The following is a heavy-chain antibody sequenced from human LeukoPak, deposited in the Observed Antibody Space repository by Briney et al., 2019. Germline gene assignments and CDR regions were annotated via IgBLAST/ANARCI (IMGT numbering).Heavy chain of an antibody. D-gene: IGHD3-10*01. Sequence: GGSLRLSCAASGFTFSSYAMHWVRQAPGKGLEWVSYISSSGSTIYYADSVKGRFTISRDNAKNSLYLQMNSLRAEDTAVYYCARDQGHYYGSGSYYYFDYWGQGTLVTVSS. J-gene: IGHJ4*02. CDR2: ISSSGSTI. CDR3: ARDQGHYYGSGSYYYFDY. V-gene: IGHV3-48*04. CDR1: GFTFSSYA.